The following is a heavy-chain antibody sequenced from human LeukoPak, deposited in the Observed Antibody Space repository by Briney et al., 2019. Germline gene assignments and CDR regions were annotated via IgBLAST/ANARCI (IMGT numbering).Heavy chain of an antibody. CDR1: GFIFSDRD. CDR2: ISRSGTTK. CDR3: AREGRGYYGDFDY. J-gene: IGHJ4*02. D-gene: IGHD3-22*01. Sequence: PGGSLRLSCAASGFIFSDRDMDWIRQAPGKGLEWISYISRSGTTKYYADSVKGRFTISRDNADNSLYLQLNSLRAEDTAVYYCAREGRGYYGDFDYWGQGTLVTVSS. V-gene: IGHV3-11*01.